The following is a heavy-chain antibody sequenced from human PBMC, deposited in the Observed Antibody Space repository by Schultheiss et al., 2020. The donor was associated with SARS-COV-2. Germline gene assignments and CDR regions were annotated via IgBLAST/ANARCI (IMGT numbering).Heavy chain of an antibody. CDR2: IIPILGIA. V-gene: IGHV1-69*04. J-gene: IGHJ5*02. CDR1: GYTFTGYY. Sequence: SVKVSCKASGYTFTGYYMHWVRQAPGQGLEWMGRIIPILGIANYAQKFQGRVTITADKSTSTAYMELSRLRSDDTAVYYCARDPIAVAGNWFDPWGQGTLVTVSS. D-gene: IGHD6-19*01. CDR3: ARDPIAVAGNWFDP.